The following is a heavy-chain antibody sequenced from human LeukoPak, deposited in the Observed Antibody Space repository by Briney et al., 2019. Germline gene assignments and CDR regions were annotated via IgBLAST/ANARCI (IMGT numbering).Heavy chain of an antibody. CDR3: VKRYSSTWYNCDL. J-gene: IGHJ2*01. V-gene: IGHV3-23*01. CDR2: IISGGTDT. Sequence: PGGSLRLSCAASGFTLSSYAMSWVRQAPGKGLEWVSGIISGGTDTYFADAVKGRFTISRDNSKNALYLQMNSLRAEDTAVYYCVKRYSSTWYNCDLWGRGTLVIVSS. CDR1: GFTLSSYA. D-gene: IGHD6-13*01.